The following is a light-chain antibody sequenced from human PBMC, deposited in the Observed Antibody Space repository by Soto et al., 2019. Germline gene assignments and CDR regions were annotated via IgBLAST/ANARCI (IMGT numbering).Light chain of an antibody. CDR2: DTS. V-gene: IGKV3-20*01. CDR3: QQYGSSPPIT. Sequence: EIVLTQSPATLSLSPGERATLSCRASQSVSSYLAWYQQKPGQAPRLLIYDTSIRASGIPARFSGSGSGTDFTLTISRLEPEDFAVYYCQQYGSSPPITFGQGTRLEIK. J-gene: IGKJ5*01. CDR1: QSVSSY.